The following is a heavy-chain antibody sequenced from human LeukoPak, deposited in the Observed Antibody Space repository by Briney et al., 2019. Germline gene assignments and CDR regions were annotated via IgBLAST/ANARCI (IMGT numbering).Heavy chain of an antibody. Sequence: ASVKVSCKASGYTFTSYGISWVRQAPGQGLELMGWTSAYNGNTNYAQKLQGRVTMTTDTSTSTAYMELRSLRSDDTAVYYCARIIYYGSGSYYSYFDYWGQGTLVTVSS. CDR2: TSAYNGNT. CDR3: ARIIYYGSGSYYSYFDY. CDR1: GYTFTSYG. V-gene: IGHV1-18*01. D-gene: IGHD3-10*01. J-gene: IGHJ4*02.